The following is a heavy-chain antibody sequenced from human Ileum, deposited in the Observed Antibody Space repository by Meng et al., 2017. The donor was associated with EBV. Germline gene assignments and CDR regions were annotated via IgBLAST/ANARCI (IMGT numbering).Heavy chain of an antibody. D-gene: IGHD5-24*01. CDR2: MNPKTGTA. CDR1: GYTFTNYD. CDR3: VRTLERGDY. V-gene: IGHV1-8*01. J-gene: IGHJ4*02. Sequence: QVQLVQYGVEVKKPGASGKVSCKASGYTFTNYDISWVRQATGQGLEWMGWMNPKTGTAHYAQKFQGRVSMTRDTSITTAYMELSSLTSEDTAVYYCVRTLERGDYWGQGTLVTVSS.